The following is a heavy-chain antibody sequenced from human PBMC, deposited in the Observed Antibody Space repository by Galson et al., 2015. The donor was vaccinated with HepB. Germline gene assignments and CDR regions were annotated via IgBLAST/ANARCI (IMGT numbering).Heavy chain of an antibody. D-gene: IGHD3-10*01. V-gene: IGHV3-23*01. CDR1: GFTFSSYA. J-gene: IGHJ6*02. CDR3: AKDDMGSGSYLSLPFYYYYGMDV. Sequence: SLRLSCADSGFTFSSYAMSWVRQAPGKGLEWVSGISGSGGSTYYADSVKGRFTISRDNSKNTLYLQMNSLRAEDTAVYYCAKDDMGSGSYLSLPFYYYYGMDVWGQGTTVTVSS. CDR2: ISGSGGST.